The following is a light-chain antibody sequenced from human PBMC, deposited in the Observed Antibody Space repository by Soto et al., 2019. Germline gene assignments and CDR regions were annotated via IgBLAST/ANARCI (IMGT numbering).Light chain of an antibody. CDR3: QQYGSSSYT. J-gene: IGKJ2*01. Sequence: EIVLTQSPGTLSLSPGERATLSCRASQSISSSYLAWYQQKPSQAPRLLIYAASSMATGIPDRFSGSGSGTDFTLTINSLEPEDFAVYYCQQYGSSSYTFGQGTQFEIK. CDR2: AAS. V-gene: IGKV3-20*01. CDR1: QSISSSY.